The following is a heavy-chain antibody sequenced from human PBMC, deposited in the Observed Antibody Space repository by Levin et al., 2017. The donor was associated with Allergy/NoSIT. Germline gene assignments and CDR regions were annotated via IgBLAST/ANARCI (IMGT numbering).Heavy chain of an antibody. D-gene: IGHD3-3*02. Sequence: SQTLSLTCAVYGGSFSGYYWSWIRQPPGKGLEWIGAIDHSGSTNYNPFLKSRVTMSVDTSKNQFSLKVNSVTAADTGVYYCARRKSAIFGPKEFDPWGQGTLVTVSS. CDR1: GGSFSGYY. V-gene: IGHV4-34*01. CDR2: IDHSGST. J-gene: IGHJ5*02. CDR3: ARRKSAIFGPKEFDP.